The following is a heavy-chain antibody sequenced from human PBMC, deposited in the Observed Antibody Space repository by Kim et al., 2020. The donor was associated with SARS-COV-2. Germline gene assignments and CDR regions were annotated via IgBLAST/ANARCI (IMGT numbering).Heavy chain of an antibody. V-gene: IGHV3-43*01. CDR1: GFTFDDFS. D-gene: IGHD6-19*01. CDR2: ISWDGGST. J-gene: IGHJ6*02. Sequence: GGSLRLSCAASGFTFDDFSLHWVRQAPGKGLEWVSLISWDGGSTYYADSVKGRFTISRDNSKNSLYLHMNSLRSEDTALYYCTRSGWLYDYRMDVWGQGTTDTVS. CDR3: TRSGWLYDYRMDV.